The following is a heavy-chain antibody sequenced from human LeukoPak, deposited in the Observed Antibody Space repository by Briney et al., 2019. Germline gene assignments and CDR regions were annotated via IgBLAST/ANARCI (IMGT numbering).Heavy chain of an antibody. CDR1: GGSISSGGYS. CDR3: ARGRSPSYYYGSGSYAPNWFDP. CDR2: IYHSGST. V-gene: IGHV4-30-2*01. Sequence: SETLSLTCAVSGGSISSGGYSWSWIRQPPGKGLEWIGYIYHSGSTYYNPSPKSRVTISVDRSKNQFSLKLSSVTAADTAVYYCARGRSPSYYYGSGSYAPNWFDPWGQGTLVTVSS. D-gene: IGHD3-10*01. J-gene: IGHJ5*02.